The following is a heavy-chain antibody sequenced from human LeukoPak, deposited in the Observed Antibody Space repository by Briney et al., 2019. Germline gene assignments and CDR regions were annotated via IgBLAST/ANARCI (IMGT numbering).Heavy chain of an antibody. CDR1: GFTFSVFH. Sequence: GGSLRLSCAASGFTFSVFHMTWVRQAPGKGLEWVSGMTNSGDSTYYADSVKGRFTISRDNSKNTLYLQMNSLRAEDTAVYYCARVELNYYDSSGYSGSFDYWGQGTLVTVSS. D-gene: IGHD3-22*01. CDR2: MTNSGDST. V-gene: IGHV3-23*01. J-gene: IGHJ4*02. CDR3: ARVELNYYDSSGYSGSFDY.